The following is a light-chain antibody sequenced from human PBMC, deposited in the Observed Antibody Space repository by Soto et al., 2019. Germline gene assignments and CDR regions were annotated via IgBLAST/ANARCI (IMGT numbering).Light chain of an antibody. CDR1: QSVSSY. CDR2: DAS. CDR3: QQRSNWPPYT. V-gene: IGKV3-11*01. Sequence: EIVLRQSPATLSLSPGERAILSCRASQSVSSYLAWYQQKPGQAPRLLIYDASNRATGIPARFSGSGSGTDFTLTISSLEPEDFAVYYCQQRSNWPPYTFGQGTKLEIK. J-gene: IGKJ2*01.